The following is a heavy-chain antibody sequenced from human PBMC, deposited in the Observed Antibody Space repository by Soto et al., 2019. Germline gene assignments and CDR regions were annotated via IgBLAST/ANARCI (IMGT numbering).Heavy chain of an antibody. CDR2: ISSSGSTI. D-gene: IGHD5-12*01. CDR3: AGMAPPIDY. V-gene: IGHV3-11*01. CDR1: GFTFSDYY. Sequence: QVPLVESGGGLVKPGGSLRLPCAASGFTFSDYYMSWIRQAPGKGLEWVSYISSSGSTIYYADAVKGRFTISRDNRKNSLDLPINSPRAEDPGVDYCAGMAPPIDYWGQGTLVTVSS. J-gene: IGHJ4*02.